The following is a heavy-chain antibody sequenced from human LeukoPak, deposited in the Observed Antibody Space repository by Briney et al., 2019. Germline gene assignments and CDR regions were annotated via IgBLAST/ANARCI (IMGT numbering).Heavy chain of an antibody. D-gene: IGHD6-13*01. CDR3: AKGSSSYYFAFDI. Sequence: AGSLRLSCAASGFTFSNYAMSWIRQPPGKGLEWVSGISGSGGSTYYADSVKGRFTISRDNSKNTLYLQMNSLRAEDTAVYYCAKGSSSYYFAFDIWGQGTMVTVSS. J-gene: IGHJ3*02. CDR2: ISGSGGST. CDR1: GFTFSNYA. V-gene: IGHV3-23*01.